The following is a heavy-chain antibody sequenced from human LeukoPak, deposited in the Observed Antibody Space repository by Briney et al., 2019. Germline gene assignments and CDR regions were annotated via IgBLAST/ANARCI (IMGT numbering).Heavy chain of an antibody. D-gene: IGHD4-11*01. CDR1: GYTFTSYD. CDR3: ARSMIGWHDYSLPDY. Sequence: ASVTVSCKASGYTFTSYDINWVRQATGQGLEWMGWMNPNSGNTGYAQKFQGRVTMTRNTSISTAYMELSSLRSEDTAVYYCARSMIGWHDYSLPDYWGQGTLVTVSS. CDR2: MNPNSGNT. J-gene: IGHJ4*02. V-gene: IGHV1-8*01.